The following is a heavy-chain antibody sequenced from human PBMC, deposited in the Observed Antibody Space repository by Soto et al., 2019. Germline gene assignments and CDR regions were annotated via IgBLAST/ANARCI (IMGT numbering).Heavy chain of an antibody. Sequence: SETLSLTCTVSGGSISSSSYYWGWIRQPPGKGLEWIGSIYYSGSTYYNPSLKSRVTISVDTSKNQFSLKLSSVTAADTAVYYCARQGSSWYWYFDYWGQGTLVTVSS. V-gene: IGHV4-39*01. D-gene: IGHD6-13*01. CDR2: IYYSGST. CDR1: GGSISSSSYY. J-gene: IGHJ4*02. CDR3: ARQGSSWYWYFDY.